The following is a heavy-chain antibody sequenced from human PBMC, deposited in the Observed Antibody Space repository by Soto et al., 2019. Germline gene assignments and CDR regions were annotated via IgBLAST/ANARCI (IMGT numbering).Heavy chain of an antibody. Sequence: GGSLRLSCAASGFTFSSYGMHWVRQAPGKGLEWVAVIWYDGSNKYCADSVKGRFTISRDNSKNTLYLQMNSLRAEDTAVYYCARDSRFLEWLYSYGMDVWGQGTTVTAP. J-gene: IGHJ6*02. D-gene: IGHD3-3*01. CDR3: ARDSRFLEWLYSYGMDV. V-gene: IGHV3-33*01. CDR1: GFTFSSYG. CDR2: IWYDGSNK.